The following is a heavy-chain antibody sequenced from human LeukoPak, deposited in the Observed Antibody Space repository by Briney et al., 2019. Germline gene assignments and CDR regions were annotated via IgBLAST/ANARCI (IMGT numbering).Heavy chain of an antibody. D-gene: IGHD3-22*01. CDR3: ARGASTYYFDSSGHRIVDY. CDR1: GYTFTGYY. CDR2: INTNTGNP. J-gene: IGHJ4*02. V-gene: IGHV7-4-1*02. Sequence: GASVKVSCKASGYTFTGYYMHWVRQAPGQGLEWVGWINTNTGNPTYAQGFTGRFVFSLDTSVSTAFLQISSLKAEDTGVYYCARGASTYYFDSSGHRIVDYWGQGTLVTVSS.